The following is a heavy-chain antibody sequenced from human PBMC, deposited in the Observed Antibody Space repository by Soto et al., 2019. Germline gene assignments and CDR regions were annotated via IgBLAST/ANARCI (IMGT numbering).Heavy chain of an antibody. Sequence: GASVKVSCKASGGTLNNNIITWVRQAPGQGLEWMGSIIPFFGVSNYAQKFQGRLTISADEPTRTAYMGLSSLRSQDTAVYYCVRGLRWRDLDYWGQGTPVTVSS. CDR2: IIPFFGVS. CDR3: VRGLRWRDLDY. J-gene: IGHJ4*02. CDR1: GGTLNNNI. D-gene: IGHD2-15*01. V-gene: IGHV1-69*13.